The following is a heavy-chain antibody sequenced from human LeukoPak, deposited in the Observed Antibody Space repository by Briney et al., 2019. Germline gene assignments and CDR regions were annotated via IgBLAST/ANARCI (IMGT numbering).Heavy chain of an antibody. CDR2: LYPGDSDT. D-gene: IGHD1/OR15-1a*01. CDR3: ARGNNYMDV. Sequence: GESLKISCKGSGYIFANNWIGWVRQMPGKGLEWMGILYPGDSDTRYSPSFQGQVTISADKSISTAYLQWSSLKASDTAMYYCARGNNYMDVWGKGTTVTVSS. J-gene: IGHJ6*04. V-gene: IGHV5-51*01. CDR1: GYIFANNW.